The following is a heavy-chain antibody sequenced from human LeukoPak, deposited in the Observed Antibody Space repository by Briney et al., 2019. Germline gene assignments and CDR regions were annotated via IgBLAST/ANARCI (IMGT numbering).Heavy chain of an antibody. V-gene: IGHV1-18*01. CDR1: GYTFTSYG. D-gene: IGHD1-26*01. CDR3: ATHPELSY. CDR2: ISAYNGNT. J-gene: IGHJ4*02. Sequence: ASVKVSCKASGYTFTSYGISWVRQAPGQGLEWMGWISAYNGNTNYAQKLQGRVTMTEDTSTDTAYMELSSLRSEDTAVYYCATHPELSYWGQGTLVTVSS.